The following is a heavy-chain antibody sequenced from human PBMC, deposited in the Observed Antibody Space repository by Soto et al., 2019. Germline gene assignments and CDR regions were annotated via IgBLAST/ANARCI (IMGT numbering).Heavy chain of an antibody. D-gene: IGHD3-3*01. CDR1: GFTFSSYG. V-gene: IGHV3-30*18. Sequence: TXGSRRLSCAASGFTFSSYGMHWVRQAPGKGLEWVAVISYDGSNKYYADSVKGRFTISRDNSKNTLYLQMNSLRAEDTAVYYCAKGDISDFWGDAFDIWGHGTMVTVSS. CDR2: ISYDGSNK. CDR3: AKGDISDFWGDAFDI. J-gene: IGHJ3*02.